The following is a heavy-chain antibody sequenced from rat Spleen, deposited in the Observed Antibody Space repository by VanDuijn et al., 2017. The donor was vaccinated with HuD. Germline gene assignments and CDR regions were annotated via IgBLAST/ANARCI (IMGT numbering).Heavy chain of an antibody. Sequence: EVPLVESGGGLVQPGRSLNLSCVASGFTFSNYDMAWVRQVPTKGLEWVASISPSGGSTYYRDSVKGRFTVSRDKAKSTLYLQMDSLRSEDTATYYCARLMRVNWYFDFWGPGTMVTVSS. V-gene: IGHV5-25*01. CDR1: GFTFSNYD. J-gene: IGHJ1*01. D-gene: IGHD1-11*01. CDR3: ARLMRVNWYFDF. CDR2: ISPSGGST.